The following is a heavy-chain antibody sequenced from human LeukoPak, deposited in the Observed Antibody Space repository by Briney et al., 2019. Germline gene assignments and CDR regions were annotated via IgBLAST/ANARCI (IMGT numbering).Heavy chain of an antibody. CDR1: GGSISSYY. V-gene: IGHV4-59*01. CDR3: ARSGYSSDAFDI. D-gene: IGHD5-18*01. Sequence: SETLSLTCTVSGGSISSYYWRWIRQPPGKGLEWIGYIYYSGSTNYNPSLKSRVTISVDTSKNQFSLKLSSVTAADTAVYYCARSGYSSDAFDIWGQGTMVTVSS. J-gene: IGHJ3*02. CDR2: IYYSGST.